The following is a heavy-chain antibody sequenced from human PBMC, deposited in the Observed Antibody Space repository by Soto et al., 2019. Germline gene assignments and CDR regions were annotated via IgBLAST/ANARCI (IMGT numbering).Heavy chain of an antibody. CDR2: ISHSGIT. CDR1: GGSITSANW. CDR3: ARVLRGWFDP. J-gene: IGHJ5*02. V-gene: IGHV4-4*02. Sequence: NPWETLSLTCAVSGGSITSANWWTWVRQPPGGGLEWIGEISHSGITNYKASLKSRVTMSVDRTKNDVSLKLTSVTAADTAVYYCARVLRGWFDPWGQGTPVTVSS.